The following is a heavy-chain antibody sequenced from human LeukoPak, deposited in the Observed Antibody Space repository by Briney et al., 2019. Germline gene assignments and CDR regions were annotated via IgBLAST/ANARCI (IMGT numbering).Heavy chain of an antibody. CDR3: ARVGSSSWYRYFDY. D-gene: IGHD6-13*01. CDR2: IYHSGST. Sequence: SQTLSLTCAVPGGSISSGGYSWSWIRQPPGKGLEWIRYIYHSGSTYYNPSLKSRVTISVDRSKNQFSLKLSSVTAADTAVYYCARVGSSSWYRYFDYWGQGTLVTVSS. V-gene: IGHV4-30-2*01. CDR1: GGSISSGGYS. J-gene: IGHJ4*02.